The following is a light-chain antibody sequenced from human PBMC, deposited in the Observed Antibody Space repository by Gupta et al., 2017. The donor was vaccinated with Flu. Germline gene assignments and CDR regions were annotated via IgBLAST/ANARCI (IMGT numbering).Light chain of an antibody. V-gene: IGKV3-20*01. CDR3: KQYETSPLT. J-gene: IGKJ4*01. CDR2: RVS. Sequence: RVTPACKVSQSHSNNYVSGYQQKPVQSPRRLIYRVSSRATGVADRFGGSGSGTDFTLNISRVEAKDVGIYFCKQYETSPLTFGGGTKVEIK. CDR1: QSHSNNY.